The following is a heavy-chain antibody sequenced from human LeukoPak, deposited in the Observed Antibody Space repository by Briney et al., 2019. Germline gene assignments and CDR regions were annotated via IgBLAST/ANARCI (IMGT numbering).Heavy chain of an antibody. V-gene: IGHV1-46*01. CDR3: ARDRPSTGYPGYYFDY. CDR1: GYTFTSYY. D-gene: IGHD6-13*01. CDR2: INPSGGST. Sequence: ASVKVSCKASGYTFTSYYMHWLRQAPGQGLEWMGIINPSGGSTSYAQKFQGRVTMTRDTSTSTVYMELSSLRSEDTAVYYCARDRPSTGYPGYYFDYWGQGTLVTVSS. J-gene: IGHJ4*02.